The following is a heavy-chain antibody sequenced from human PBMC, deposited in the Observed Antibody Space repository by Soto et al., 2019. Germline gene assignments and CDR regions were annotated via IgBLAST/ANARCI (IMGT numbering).Heavy chain of an antibody. CDR2: ISPDSGGA. D-gene: IGHD2-2*02. CDR1: GYTFTGYY. Sequence: ASVKVSCKASGYTFTGYYIHWVRQAPGQGLEWMGWISPDSGGANYAQKFQGRVTMTRDTSISTAYMELTRLRSDDTAVYYCAREGLYCSSSRCYNRGANWFDPWGQGTLVTVS. J-gene: IGHJ5*02. CDR3: AREGLYCSSSRCYNRGANWFDP. V-gene: IGHV1-2*02.